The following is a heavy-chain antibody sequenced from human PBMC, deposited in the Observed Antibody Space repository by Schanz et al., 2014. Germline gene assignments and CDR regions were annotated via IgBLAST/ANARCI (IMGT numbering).Heavy chain of an antibody. CDR1: GFTFRNNW. CDR3: VRDERISSGVWFDP. J-gene: IGHJ5*02. D-gene: IGHD3-22*01. Sequence: EVQLLESGGGLVHPGGSLRLSCAASGFTFRNNWMHWFRQGPGKGLSWVSRIDGEGTDTRYADSVKGRFTISRDNARNMVFLQMSSLRADDTAVYYCVRDERISSGVWFDPWGQGTLVTVSS. V-gene: IGHV3-74*01. CDR2: IDGEGTDT.